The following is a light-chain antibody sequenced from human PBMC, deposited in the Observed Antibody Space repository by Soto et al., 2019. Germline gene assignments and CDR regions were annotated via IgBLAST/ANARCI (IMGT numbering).Light chain of an antibody. V-gene: IGKV1-13*02. CDR3: QQFSAYPLT. CDR2: ETS. J-gene: IGKJ4*01. CDR1: EGINTG. Sequence: ALQLTQSPSSLSASVGDRVTITCRASEGINTGVAWYQQKPGKSPKLLIYETSNLASGVSLRFSGTGYGKQFSLTIGGLQPEDFATYHCQQFSAYPLTFCVGTKVEIK.